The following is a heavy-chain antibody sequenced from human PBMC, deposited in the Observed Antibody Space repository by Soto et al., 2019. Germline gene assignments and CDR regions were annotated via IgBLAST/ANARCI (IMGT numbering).Heavy chain of an antibody. J-gene: IGHJ6*02. CDR3: AKDLAAADNYGMDV. D-gene: IGHD6-13*01. V-gene: IGHV3-30*18. CDR1: GFTFSSYG. Sequence: PGGSLRLSCAASGFTFSSYGMHWVRQAPGKGLEWVAVISYVGSNKYYADSVKGRFTISRDNSKNTLYLQMNSLRAEDTAVYYCAKDLAAADNYGMDVWGQGTTVTVSS. CDR2: ISYVGSNK.